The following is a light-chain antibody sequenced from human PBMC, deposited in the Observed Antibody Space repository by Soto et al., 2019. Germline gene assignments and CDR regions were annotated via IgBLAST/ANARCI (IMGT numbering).Light chain of an antibody. CDR2: DVS. V-gene: IGLV2-14*01. CDR3: SSYTSSSRAYV. J-gene: IGLJ1*01. Sequence: QSALTQPASVSGSPGQSITISCTGTSSDVGGYNYVSWYQQHPGKAPQLMIYDVSNRPSGVSNRFSGSKSGNTASLPISGLPAEDEADYPCSSYTSSSRAYVFGTATKLTVL. CDR1: SSDVGGYNY.